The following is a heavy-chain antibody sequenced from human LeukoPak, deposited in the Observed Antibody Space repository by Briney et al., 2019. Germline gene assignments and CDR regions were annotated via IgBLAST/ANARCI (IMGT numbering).Heavy chain of an antibody. D-gene: IGHD6-19*01. CDR2: TYYRSKWYN. V-gene: IGHV6-1*01. J-gene: IGHJ4*02. Sequence: SQTLSLTCAISGDSVSSNSASWNWIRQSPSRGLEWLGRTYYRSKWYNDYAVSVKSRITINPDTSKNQFYLQVNSGDREDTAVYYCARDTRLVLGYWGQGTLVSVSS. CDR3: ARDTRLVLGY. CDR1: GDSVSSNSAS.